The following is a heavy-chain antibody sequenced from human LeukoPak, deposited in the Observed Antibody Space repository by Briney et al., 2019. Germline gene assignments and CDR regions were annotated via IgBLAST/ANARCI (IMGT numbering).Heavy chain of an antibody. Sequence: ASVKVSCKASGYIFIGYYMHWVRQAPGQGLEWMGWINPNSGVTNYVQKFQGRVTMTTDTSTSTAYMELRSLRSDDTAVYYCARTLEGKWLVPNWFDPWGQGTLVTVSS. J-gene: IGHJ5*02. D-gene: IGHD6-19*01. V-gene: IGHV1-2*02. CDR3: ARTLEGKWLVPNWFDP. CDR2: INPNSGVT. CDR1: GYIFIGYY.